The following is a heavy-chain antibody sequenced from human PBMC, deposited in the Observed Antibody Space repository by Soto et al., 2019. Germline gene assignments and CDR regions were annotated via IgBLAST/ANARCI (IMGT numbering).Heavy chain of an antibody. Sequence: AAVKVSCKXSRYTFTSYGSSWVRQAPGQGLDGMGWISAYNGNTNYAQKLQGRVTMTTDTSTSTAYMELRSLRSDDTAVYYCARYKLIRVVMSIYYYYYGMDVWGQGTTVTVSS. V-gene: IGHV1-18*01. CDR3: ARYKLIRVVMSIYYYYYGMDV. CDR1: RYTFTSYG. D-gene: IGHD3-10*01. J-gene: IGHJ6*02. CDR2: ISAYNGNT.